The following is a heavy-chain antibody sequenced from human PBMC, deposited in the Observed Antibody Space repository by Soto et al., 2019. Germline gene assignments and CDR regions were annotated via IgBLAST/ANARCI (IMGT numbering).Heavy chain of an antibody. Sequence: PSETLSLTCTVSGCSISSGGYYWSWIRQHPGKGLEWIGYIYYSGSTYYNPSLKSRVTISVDTSKNQFSLKLSSVTAADTAVYYCARDRYSYGYFSSPDAFDIWGQGTMVTVSS. CDR1: GCSISSGGYY. V-gene: IGHV4-31*03. CDR2: IYYSGST. J-gene: IGHJ3*02. CDR3: ARDRYSYGYFSSPDAFDI. D-gene: IGHD5-18*01.